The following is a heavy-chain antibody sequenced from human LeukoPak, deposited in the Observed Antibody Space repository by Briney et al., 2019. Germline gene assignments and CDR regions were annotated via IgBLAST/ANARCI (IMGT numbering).Heavy chain of an antibody. D-gene: IGHD3-10*02. J-gene: IGHJ4*02. V-gene: IGHV3-30*18. CDR1: GFTFSSYG. Sequence: PGGSLRLSCAASGFTFSSYGMHWVRQAPGKGLEWVVVISYDGSNKYYADSVKGRFTISRDNSKNTLYLQMNSLRAEDTAVYYCAKLFSGSYSTDFDYWGQGTLVTVSS. CDR2: ISYDGSNK. CDR3: AKLFSGSYSTDFDY.